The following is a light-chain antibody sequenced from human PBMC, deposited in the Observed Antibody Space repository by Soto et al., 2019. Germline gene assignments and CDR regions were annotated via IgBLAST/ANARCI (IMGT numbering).Light chain of an antibody. CDR3: QQYGRSPAT. CDR2: DAS. Sequence: EIVLTQSPATLSLSPGEGATLSCGASQSVSNNYLAWYQQKPRLAPRLLIYDASSRDTGIPDRFSGSGSGTDFTLSISRLEPEDFAVYYCQQYGRSPATFGQGTKVEIK. CDR1: QSVSNNY. V-gene: IGKV3D-20*01. J-gene: IGKJ1*01.